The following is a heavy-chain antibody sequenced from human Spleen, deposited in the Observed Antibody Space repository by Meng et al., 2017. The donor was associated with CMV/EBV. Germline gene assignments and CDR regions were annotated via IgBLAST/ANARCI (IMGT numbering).Heavy chain of an antibody. J-gene: IGHJ4*02. Sequence: AASGFAFTRYSMHSFRQAPGKGLEWLAIISFDGTNIYYADSVRGRFTLSRDNSKNTVFLQMTNLRADDTAVYYCARVDTAYDLPFDYWGQGTLVTVSS. CDR1: GFAFTRYS. CDR3: ARVDTAYDLPFDY. CDR2: ISFDGTNI. V-gene: IGHV3-30*04. D-gene: IGHD3-3*01.